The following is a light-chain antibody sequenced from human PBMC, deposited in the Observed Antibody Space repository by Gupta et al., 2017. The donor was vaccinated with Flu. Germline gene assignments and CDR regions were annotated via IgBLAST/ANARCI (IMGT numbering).Light chain of an antibody. Sequence: RTTSSRAARQIGSNNFLDGYKHKPGPAPIILSYGASRGATGIPDRVSGSGSGTDFTLTISRLEPEDFAVYYCQQYASSPLAFGQGTRLDIK. CDR2: GAS. CDR3: QQYASSPLA. J-gene: IGKJ5*01. CDR1: QIGSNNF. V-gene: IGKV3D-20*01.